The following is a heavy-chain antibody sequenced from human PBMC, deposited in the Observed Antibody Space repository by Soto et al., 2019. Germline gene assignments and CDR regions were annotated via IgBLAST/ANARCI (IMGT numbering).Heavy chain of an antibody. CDR2: ISRDGSTM. D-gene: IGHD2-8*02. J-gene: IGHJ4*02. CDR3: VGEVASCY. V-gene: IGHV3-30*03. Sequence: QVQLVESGGGVVQPGRSLRLSCAASGVTLSNFGMHWVRQAPGKGLEWVAVISRDGSTMFYADSVKGRFTISRDSSRKTLYLQMNSLRAEDRAVYHAVGEVASCYWGKGTLVTVSS. CDR1: GVTLSNFG.